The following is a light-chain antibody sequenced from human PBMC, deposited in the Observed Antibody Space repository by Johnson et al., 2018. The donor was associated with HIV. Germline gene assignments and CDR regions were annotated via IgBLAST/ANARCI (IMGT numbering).Light chain of an antibody. CDR3: ITWDSSMSAYV. CDR1: RSHIGNIF. CDR2: YNK. J-gene: IGLJ1*01. Sequence: QSVLTQPPSVSAAPGQKVTLSCSGSRSHIGNIFFSWYQHLPGTAPNNLIYYNKTRPSGIHDRFSGSQSATSATLGITGLQPGDEADYYCITWDSSMSAYVFGTGTKVTGL. V-gene: IGLV1-51*01.